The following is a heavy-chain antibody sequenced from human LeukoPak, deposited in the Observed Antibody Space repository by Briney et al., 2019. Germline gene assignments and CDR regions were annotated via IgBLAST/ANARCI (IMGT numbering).Heavy chain of an antibody. D-gene: IGHD2-2*01. V-gene: IGHV3-11*06. CDR1: GFTFSDYY. CDR2: ISSSSSYT. J-gene: IGHJ4*02. CDR3: ARVRYCSSTSCEGPYYFDY. Sequence: GGSLRLSCAASGFTFSDYYMSWIRQAPGKGLEWVSYISSSSSYTNYADSVKGRFTISRDNAKNSLYLQMNSLSAEDTAVYYCARVRYCSSTSCEGPYYFDYWGQGTLVTVSS.